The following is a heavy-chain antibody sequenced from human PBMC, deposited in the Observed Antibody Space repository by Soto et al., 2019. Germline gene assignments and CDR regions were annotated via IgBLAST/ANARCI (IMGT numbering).Heavy chain of an antibody. D-gene: IGHD6-13*01. CDR1: GFTFTSSA. CDR3: AAGLDFNSGIAAAGTTDFDY. CDR2: IVVGSGNT. J-gene: IGHJ4*02. Sequence: GASVKVSCKASGFTFTSSAVQWVRQARGQRLEWIGWIVVGSGNTNYAQKFQERVTITRDMSTSTAYMELSSLRSEDTAVYYCAAGLDFNSGIAAAGTTDFDYWGQGTLVTVSS. V-gene: IGHV1-58*01.